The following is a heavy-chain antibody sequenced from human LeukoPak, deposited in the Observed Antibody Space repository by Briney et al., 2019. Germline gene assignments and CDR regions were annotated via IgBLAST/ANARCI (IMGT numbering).Heavy chain of an antibody. D-gene: IGHD6-19*01. Sequence: SETLSFTCTVSGGSIGSYYWSWIRQPAGKGLEWIGRIYTSGSTNYNPSLKSRVTMSVDTSKNQFSLKLSSVTAADTAVYYCARSVAGTHYYYYYMDVWGKGTTVTVSS. CDR3: ARSVAGTHYYYYYMDV. CDR1: GGSIGSYY. CDR2: IYTSGST. J-gene: IGHJ6*03. V-gene: IGHV4-4*07.